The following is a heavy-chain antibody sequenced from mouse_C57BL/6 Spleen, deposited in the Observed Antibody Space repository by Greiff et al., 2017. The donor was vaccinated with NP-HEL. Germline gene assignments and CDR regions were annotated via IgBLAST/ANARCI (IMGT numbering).Heavy chain of an antibody. J-gene: IGHJ3*01. CDR1: GYTFTDYE. Sequence: VQLQQSGAELVRPGASVTLSCKASGYTFTDYEMHWMKQTPVHGLEWIGAIDPETGGTAYNQKFKGKAILTADKSSSTAYMELRSLTSEDSAVYYCTRQANWDQWFAYWGQGTLVTVSA. D-gene: IGHD4-1*01. CDR2: IDPETGGT. V-gene: IGHV1-15*01. CDR3: TRQANWDQWFAY.